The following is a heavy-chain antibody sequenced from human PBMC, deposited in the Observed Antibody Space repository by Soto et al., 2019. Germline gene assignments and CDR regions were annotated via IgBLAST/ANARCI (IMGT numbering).Heavy chain of an antibody. D-gene: IGHD2-8*01. CDR3: ARDGLYCTYANCRGDAYDV. CDR1: GFTFRTYW. CDR2: IKQDGSEK. Sequence: EVQLVGSGGGLVQPGGSLRLSCLASGFTFRTYWMTWVRQAPGKGLEWVANIKQDGSEKYYVDSVRGRFAISRDNAKDSLYLQMNSLRVEDTAVYYCARDGLYCTYANCRGDAYDVWDQGTMVTVSS. V-gene: IGHV3-7*04. J-gene: IGHJ3*01.